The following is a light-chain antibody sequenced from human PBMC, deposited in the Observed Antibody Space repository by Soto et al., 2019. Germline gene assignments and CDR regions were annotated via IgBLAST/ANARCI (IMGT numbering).Light chain of an antibody. Sequence: EIVLTQSPDTLSLSPGERATLSCRASQSISSNCLVWYQVKSGRSPRLLIYGVSARATGIPARFSGSGFGTEFTLTISSLQSEDFALYYCQQYNFWPETFGQGTKVDIK. J-gene: IGKJ1*01. V-gene: IGKV3-15*01. CDR1: QSISSN. CDR3: QQYNFWPET. CDR2: GVS.